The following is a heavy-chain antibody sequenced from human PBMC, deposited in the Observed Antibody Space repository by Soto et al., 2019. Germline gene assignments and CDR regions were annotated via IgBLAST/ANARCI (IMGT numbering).Heavy chain of an antibody. D-gene: IGHD4-17*01. V-gene: IGHV4-31*03. CDR3: ARVNYGDPDAFDI. CDR1: GGSISSGGYY. Sequence: QVQLQESGPGLVKPSQTLSLTCTVSGGSISSGGYYWSWIRQHPVKGLEWIGYIYYSGSTYYNPCRKYRVTISVDTSKNQFSLKLSSVTAADTAVDYCARVNYGDPDAFDIWGKGTMVTVSS. J-gene: IGHJ3*02. CDR2: IYYSGST.